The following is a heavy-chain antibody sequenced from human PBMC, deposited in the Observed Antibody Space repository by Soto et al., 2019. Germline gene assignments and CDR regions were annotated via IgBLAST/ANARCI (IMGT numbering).Heavy chain of an antibody. CDR2: ISSSSIYI. CDR1: GFTFSSYS. D-gene: IGHD3-22*01. CDR3: SREDGTMIVVVTGAFDI. J-gene: IGHJ3*02. Sequence: GGSLRLSCAASGFTFSSYSMNCVRQAPGKGLEWVSSISSSSIYIYYAYSVKYRFTISRDNAKNSLYLQMNSLRAEDTAVYYCSREDGTMIVVVTGAFDIWGQGTMVTVSS. V-gene: IGHV3-21*01.